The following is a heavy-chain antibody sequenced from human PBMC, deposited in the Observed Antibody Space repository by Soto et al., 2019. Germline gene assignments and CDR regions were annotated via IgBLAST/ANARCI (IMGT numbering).Heavy chain of an antibody. V-gene: IGHV5-10-1*01. CDR2: IDPSDSYT. CDR1: GYSFTSYW. CDR3: SSHHYYVMAF. Sequence: PGEYLKISCKGSGYSFTSYWISWVRQMPGKGLEWMGRIDPSDSYTNYSPSFQGHVTISADKSISTAYLQWSSLKASDTAMYYCSSHHYYVMAFSGQGTTVTVSS. J-gene: IGHJ6*02.